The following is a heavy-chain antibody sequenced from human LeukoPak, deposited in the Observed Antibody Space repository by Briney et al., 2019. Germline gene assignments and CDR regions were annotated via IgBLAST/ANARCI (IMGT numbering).Heavy chain of an antibody. D-gene: IGHD5-24*01. V-gene: IGHV1-69*06. CDR2: IIPIFGTA. J-gene: IGHJ4*02. Sequence: SVKVSCKASGGTFSSYAISWVRQAPGQGLEWMGGIIPIFGTANYAQKFQGRVTITADKSTSTAYMELSSLRSEDTAVYYCASHRRDGYAYFDYWGQGTLVTVSS. CDR3: ASHRRDGYAYFDY. CDR1: GGTFSSYA.